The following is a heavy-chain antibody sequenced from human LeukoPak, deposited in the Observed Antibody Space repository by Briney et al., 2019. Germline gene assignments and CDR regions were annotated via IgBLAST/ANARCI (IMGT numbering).Heavy chain of an antibody. D-gene: IGHD1-26*01. CDR1: GFTFRSYD. CDR3: AKEVDLHDDY. CDR2: ISRSAGST. J-gene: IGHJ4*02. Sequence: PGGSLRLSCAASGFTFRSYDMSWVRQAPGKGLDWVSAISRSAGSTYYADSVKGRFTISRDNSKNTLYLQMNSLRAEDTAVYYCAKEVDLHDDYWGQGTLVTVSS. V-gene: IGHV3-23*01.